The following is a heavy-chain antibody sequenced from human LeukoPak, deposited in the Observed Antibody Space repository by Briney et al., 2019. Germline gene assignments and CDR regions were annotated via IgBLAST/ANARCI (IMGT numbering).Heavy chain of an antibody. CDR2: ISGSGGST. Sequence: GSLRLSCAASGFTFSSYAMSWVRQAPGKGLEWVSAISGSGGSTYYADSVKGRFTISRDNSKNTLYLQMNSLRAEDTAVYYCAKDKDDMYDFWSGYHMRDAFDIWGQGTMVTVSS. CDR3: AKDKDDMYDFWSGYHMRDAFDI. CDR1: GFTFSSYA. D-gene: IGHD3-3*01. V-gene: IGHV3-23*01. J-gene: IGHJ3*02.